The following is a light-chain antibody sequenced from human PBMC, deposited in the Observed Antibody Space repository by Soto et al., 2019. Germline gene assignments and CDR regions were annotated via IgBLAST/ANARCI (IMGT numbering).Light chain of an antibody. CDR3: ATWDDNLSGPSWV. J-gene: IGLJ3*02. CDR1: NSNIGTNA. Sequence: QSVLTQPPSASGTPGQRVTISCSGSNSNIGTNAVYWFQHLPGLAPKVLIYRDDQRPSGVSDRFSGSKSGTSCSLAISGLRSEDEADYSCATWDDNLSGPSWVFGGGTKLTVL. CDR2: RDD. V-gene: IGLV1-47*01.